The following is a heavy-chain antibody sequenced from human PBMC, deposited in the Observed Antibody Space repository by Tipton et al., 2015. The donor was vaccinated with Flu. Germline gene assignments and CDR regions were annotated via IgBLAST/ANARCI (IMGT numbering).Heavy chain of an antibody. Sequence: TLSLTCAVYGGSFSGYYWSWIRQPPGKGLEWIGEINHSGSTNYNPSLKSRVTISVDTSKNQFSLKLSSVTAAVTAVYYCARAGYDSSGYFGAFDIWGQGTMVTVSS. CDR2: INHSGST. V-gene: IGHV4-34*01. CDR3: ARAGYDSSGYFGAFDI. CDR1: GGSFSGYY. D-gene: IGHD3-22*01. J-gene: IGHJ3*02.